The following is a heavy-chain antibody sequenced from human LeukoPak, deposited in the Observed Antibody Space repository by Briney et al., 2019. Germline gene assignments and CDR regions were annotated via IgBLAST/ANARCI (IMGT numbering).Heavy chain of an antibody. V-gene: IGHV1-18*01. D-gene: IGHD3-10*01. CDR3: ARARRTRGPGVPIDY. Sequence: ASVKVSCKASGYTFTSYGISWVRQAPGQGLEWMGWISAYNGNTNYAQKLQGRVTMTTDTSTSTAYMELRSLRSDDTAVYYCARARRTRGPGVPIDYWGQGTLVTVSS. CDR2: ISAYNGNT. J-gene: IGHJ4*02. CDR1: GYTFTSYG.